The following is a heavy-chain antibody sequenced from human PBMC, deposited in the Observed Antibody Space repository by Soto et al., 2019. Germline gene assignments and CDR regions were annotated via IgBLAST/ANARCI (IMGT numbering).Heavy chain of an antibody. Sequence: GGSLRLSCAASGFTFSNAWMSWVRQAPGKGLEWVGRIKSKTDGGTTDYAAPVKGRFTISRDDSKNTLYLQMNSLKTEDTAVYYCTTAREWELLHYYYGMDVWGQGTTVTGSS. CDR2: IKSKTDGGTT. D-gene: IGHD1-26*01. J-gene: IGHJ6*02. V-gene: IGHV3-15*01. CDR1: GFTFSNAW. CDR3: TTAREWELLHYYYGMDV.